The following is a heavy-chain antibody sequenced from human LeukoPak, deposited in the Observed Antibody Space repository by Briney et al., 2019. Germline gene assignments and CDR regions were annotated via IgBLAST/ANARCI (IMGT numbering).Heavy chain of an antibody. CDR2: IYYSGST. CDR3: ARGVAVADIGY. V-gene: IGHV4-59*01. Sequence: SETLSLTCTVSGGSISSYYWSWIRQPPGKGLEWIGHIYYSGSTNYNPSLKSRVTISVDTSKNQFSLKLSSVTAADTAVYYCARGVAVADIGYWGQGTLVTVSS. J-gene: IGHJ4*02. CDR1: GGSISSYY. D-gene: IGHD6-19*01.